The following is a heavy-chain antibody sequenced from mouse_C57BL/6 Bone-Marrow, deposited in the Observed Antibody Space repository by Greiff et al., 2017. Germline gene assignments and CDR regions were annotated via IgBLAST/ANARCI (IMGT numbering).Heavy chain of an antibody. CDR2: ISSGSSTI. Sequence: EVKVEESGGGLVKPGGSLKLSCAASGFTFSDYGMHWVRQAPEKGLEWVAYISSGSSTIYYADTVKGRFTISRDNAKNTLFLQMTSLRSEDTAMYYCARHGSSPFAYWGQGTLVTVSA. J-gene: IGHJ3*01. D-gene: IGHD1-1*01. V-gene: IGHV5-17*01. CDR3: ARHGSSPFAY. CDR1: GFTFSDYG.